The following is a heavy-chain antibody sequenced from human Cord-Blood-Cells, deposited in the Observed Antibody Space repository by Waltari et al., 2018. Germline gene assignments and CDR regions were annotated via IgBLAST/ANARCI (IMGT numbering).Heavy chain of an antibody. J-gene: IGHJ3*02. V-gene: IGHV4-30-2*01. CDR1: GGSISSGGYS. D-gene: IGHD3-3*01. Sequence: QLQLQESGSGLVKPSQTLSLTCAVSGGSISSGGYSWSWIRQPPGKGLEWIGYIYHSGSPSYNPSPKGLVTRSVDRSKNQFSLKLSSVTAADTAVYYCARGDFWSGYDAFDSWGQGTMVTVSS. CDR2: IYHSGSP. CDR3: ARGDFWSGYDAFDS.